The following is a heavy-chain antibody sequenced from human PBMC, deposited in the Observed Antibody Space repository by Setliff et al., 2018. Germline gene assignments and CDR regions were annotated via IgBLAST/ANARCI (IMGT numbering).Heavy chain of an antibody. Sequence: PSETLSLTCTVSGGSISSSSYYWGWICQPPGKGLEWIGSIYYSGSTYYNPSLKSRVTISVDTSKNQFSLKLSSVTAADTAVYYCARDRVTTLENYYYYYGMDVWGQGTTVTVSS. CDR2: IYYSGST. J-gene: IGHJ6*02. D-gene: IGHD4-17*01. V-gene: IGHV4-39*07. CDR1: GGSISSSSYY. CDR3: ARDRVTTLENYYYYYGMDV.